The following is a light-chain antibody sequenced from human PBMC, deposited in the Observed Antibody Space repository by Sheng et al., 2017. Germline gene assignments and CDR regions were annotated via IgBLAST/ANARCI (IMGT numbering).Light chain of an antibody. CDR1: SSNIGAGYG. J-gene: IGLJ3*02. Sequence: QPVLTQSPSVSGAPGQRVTISCTGSSSNIGAGYGVHWYQQLPGTAPKLLIYGNYNRPSGVPDRFSGSKSGTSASLAITGLQAEDEAEYYCQSYDSSLSGSVFGGGTKLTVL. V-gene: IGLV1-40*01. CDR3: QSYDSSLSGSV. CDR2: GNY.